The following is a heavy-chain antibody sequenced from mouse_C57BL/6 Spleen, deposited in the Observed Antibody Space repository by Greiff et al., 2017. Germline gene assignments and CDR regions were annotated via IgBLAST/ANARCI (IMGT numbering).Heavy chain of an antibody. CDR3: AGGGDYGNFDV. D-gene: IGHD2-13*01. CDR1: GYTFTDYT. CDR2: IYPRDGST. J-gene: IGHJ1*03. Sequence: QVQLQQSDAELVKPGASVKISCKASGYTFTDYTIHWMKQRPEQGLEWIGYIYPRDGSTKYNQKFKGKATLTADKSSSTAYMQLNSLTSEDSAVYFCAGGGDYGNFDVWGTGTTVTVSS. V-gene: IGHV1-78*01.